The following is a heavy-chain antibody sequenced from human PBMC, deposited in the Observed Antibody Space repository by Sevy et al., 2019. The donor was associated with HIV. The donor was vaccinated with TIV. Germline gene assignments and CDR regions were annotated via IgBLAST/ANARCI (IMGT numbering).Heavy chain of an antibody. CDR3: ARDPETDSSGSY. CDR2: ISAYNGKT. D-gene: IGHD6-19*01. V-gene: IGHV1-18*04. J-gene: IGHJ4*02. CDR1: GHTFTNYG. Sequence: ASVKVSCRASGHTFTNYGISWVRQAPGQGLEWMGWISAYNGKTNYAQKFQGRVTMTTDTSTSTAYMELRSLRSDDTAVYYCARDPETDSSGSYWGQGTLVTVSS.